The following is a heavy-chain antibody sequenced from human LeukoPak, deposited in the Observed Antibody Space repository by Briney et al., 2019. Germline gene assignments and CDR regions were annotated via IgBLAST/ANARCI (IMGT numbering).Heavy chain of an antibody. CDR3: ARSCSSTSCYWYAFDI. D-gene: IGHD2-2*01. V-gene: IGHV1-69*05. Sequence: SVKVSCKASGGTFSSYAISWVRQAPGQGLEWMGRIIPIFGTANYAQKFQGRVTITTDESTGTAYMELSSLRSEDTAVYYCARSCSSTSCYWYAFDIWGQGTMVTVSS. J-gene: IGHJ3*02. CDR2: IIPIFGTA. CDR1: GGTFSSYA.